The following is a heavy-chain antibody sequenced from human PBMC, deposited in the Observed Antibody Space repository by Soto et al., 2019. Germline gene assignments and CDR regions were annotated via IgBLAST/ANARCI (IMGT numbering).Heavy chain of an antibody. D-gene: IGHD3-10*01. J-gene: IGHJ5*02. CDR1: VGTFSSYA. V-gene: IGHV1-69*13. CDR3: ASLKYYYGSGSYFNWFDP. Sequence: SVKFSCKASVGTFSSYAISWVRQAPGQGLEWMGGIIPIFGTANYAQKFQGRVTITADESTSTAYMELSSLRSEDTAVYYCASLKYYYGSGSYFNWFDPWGQGTLVTVSS. CDR2: IIPIFGTA.